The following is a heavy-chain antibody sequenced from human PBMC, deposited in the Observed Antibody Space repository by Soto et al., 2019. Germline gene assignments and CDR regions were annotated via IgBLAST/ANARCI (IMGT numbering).Heavy chain of an antibody. J-gene: IGHJ4*02. CDR3: ARGSYYYESSVYYPSYYFAY. CDR2: IYYSGST. Sequence: SETLSLTCTVSGGSISSFYWSWIRQPPGKGLEWIGYIYYSGSTNCNPSLKSRVTISVDTSKNQFSLKLSSVTAADTAVYYCARGSYYYESSVYYPSYYFAYWGQGTLVPVSP. D-gene: IGHD3-22*01. CDR1: GGSISSFY. V-gene: IGHV4-59*01.